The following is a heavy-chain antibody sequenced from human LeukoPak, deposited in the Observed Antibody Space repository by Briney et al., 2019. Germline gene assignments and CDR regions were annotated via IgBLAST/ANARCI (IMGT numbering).Heavy chain of an antibody. Sequence: PGGSLRLSCAASGFTFSSYWMHWVRQAPGKGLVWVSRIKGDGSTPGYADSVKGRFTISRDNAKNTLYLQMNSLRAEDTAVYYCARNPTGNFDYWGQGSLVTVSS. V-gene: IGHV3-74*01. CDR2: IKGDGSTP. CDR3: ARNPTGNFDY. CDR1: GFTFSSYW. J-gene: IGHJ4*02. D-gene: IGHD3-10*01.